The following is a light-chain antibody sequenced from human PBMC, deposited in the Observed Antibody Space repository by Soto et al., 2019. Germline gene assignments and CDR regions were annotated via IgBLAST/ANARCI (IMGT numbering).Light chain of an antibody. CDR1: QSISSW. Sequence: IQITHSTSTLSASVEDRVTITCRASQSISSWLAWYQQKPGKAPKLLICDASSLESGVPSRFSGSGSGTEFTLTISSLQPDDFATYYFQQYKSYFTFGPGTKVDIK. V-gene: IGKV1-5*01. CDR3: QQYKSYFT. J-gene: IGKJ3*01. CDR2: DAS.